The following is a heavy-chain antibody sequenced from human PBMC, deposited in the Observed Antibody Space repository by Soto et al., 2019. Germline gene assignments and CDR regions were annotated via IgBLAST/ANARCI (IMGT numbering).Heavy chain of an antibody. CDR2: ISSSSSYI. V-gene: IGHV3-21*01. J-gene: IGHJ4*02. CDR1: GFTFSSYS. CDR3: ASPGYCSSTSCARDY. D-gene: IGHD2-2*01. Sequence: GGSLRLSCAASGFTFSSYSMNWVRQAPGKGLEWVSSISSSSSYIYYADSVKGRFTISRDNAKNSLYLQMNSLRAEDTAVYYCASPGYCSSTSCARDYWGQGTLVTVSS.